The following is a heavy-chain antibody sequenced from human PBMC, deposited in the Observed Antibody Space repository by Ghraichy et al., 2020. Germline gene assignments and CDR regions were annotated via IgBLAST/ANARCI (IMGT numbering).Heavy chain of an antibody. V-gene: IGHV3-48*02. CDR3: ARASTVVRFYYNAGMDV. CDR2: ISSSSRNI. CDR1: GFTFSSYS. Sequence: GESLRLSCVGSGFTFSSYSMNWVRQSPGKGLEWVSYISSSSRNIFYANSVKGRFTVSRDNARNSLSLQMNSLRDEDTAVYYCARASTVVRFYYNAGMDVWGQGTTVTVSS. D-gene: IGHD4-23*01. J-gene: IGHJ6*02.